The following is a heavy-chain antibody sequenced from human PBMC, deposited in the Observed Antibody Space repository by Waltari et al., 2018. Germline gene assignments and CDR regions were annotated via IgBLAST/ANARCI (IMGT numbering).Heavy chain of an antibody. CDR3: VRDEGQSEVFDT. D-gene: IGHD3-22*01. J-gene: IGHJ5*02. V-gene: IGHV1-69*08. Sequence: QVQLVQSGAEMKKPGSSVRISCTGSGGRSNYYILSWVRQAPGQGLEWMGRAVPSLGKTKSAPKFQGRLTMTADKSTPTGYMELARLTAEDTAIYYCVRDEGQSEVFDTWGQGTLVTVSS. CDR1: GGRSNYYI. CDR2: AVPSLGKT.